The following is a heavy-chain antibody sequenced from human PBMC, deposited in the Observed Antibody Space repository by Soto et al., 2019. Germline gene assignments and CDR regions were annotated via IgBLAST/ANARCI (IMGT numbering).Heavy chain of an antibody. V-gene: IGHV4-38-2*01. CDR3: ARTHQQPYYYGSGSYYKD. CDR2: IYHSGST. J-gene: IGHJ4*02. Sequence: PSETLSLTCAVSGYSISSGYYWGWIRQPPGKGLEWIGSIYHSGSTYYNPSLKSRVTISVDTSKNQFSLKLSSVTAADTAVYYCARTHQQPYYYGSGSYYKDWGQGTVVT. D-gene: IGHD3-10*01. CDR1: GYSISSGYY.